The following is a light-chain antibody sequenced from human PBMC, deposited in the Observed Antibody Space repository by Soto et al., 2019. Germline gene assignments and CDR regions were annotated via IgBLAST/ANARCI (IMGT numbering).Light chain of an antibody. V-gene: IGLV2-11*01. CDR2: DVS. Sequence: QSVLTQPRSVSGSPGQSVTISCTGTSSDVGGYNYVSWYQQHPGKAPKLMIYDVSQRPSGVPDRFSGSKSGNTASLTISGLQSEDEADYYCSSYTTSSSLVFGTGTKVTVL. J-gene: IGLJ1*01. CDR1: SSDVGGYNY. CDR3: SSYTTSSSLV.